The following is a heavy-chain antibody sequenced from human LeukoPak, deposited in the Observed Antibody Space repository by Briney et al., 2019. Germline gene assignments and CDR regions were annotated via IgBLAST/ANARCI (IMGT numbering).Heavy chain of an antibody. CDR1: GGSISSSSYY. V-gene: IGHV4-39*01. CDR2: IYYSGST. Sequence: SSETLSLTCTVSGGSISSSSYYWGWIRQPPGKGLEWIGSIYYSGSTYYNPSLKSRVTISVDTSKNQFSLKLSSVTAADTAVFYCARVKGSGSSWGEFDYWGQGTLVTVSS. CDR3: ARVKGSGSSWGEFDY. D-gene: IGHD2-15*01. J-gene: IGHJ4*02.